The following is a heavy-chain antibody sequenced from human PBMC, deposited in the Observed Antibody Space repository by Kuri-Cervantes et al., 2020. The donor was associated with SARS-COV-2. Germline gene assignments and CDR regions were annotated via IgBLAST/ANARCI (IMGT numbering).Heavy chain of an antibody. CDR1: GYTFTSYD. D-gene: IGHD3-22*01. Sequence: ASVKVSCKASGYTFTSYDINWVRQATGQGLEWMGWMDPNSGNTGYAQKFQGRVTITRNTSISTAYMELSSLRSEDTAVYYCATSLYYYDSSGYYENWGQGTLVTVSS. V-gene: IGHV1-8*03. CDR2: MDPNSGNT. J-gene: IGHJ4*02. CDR3: ATSLYYYDSSGYYEN.